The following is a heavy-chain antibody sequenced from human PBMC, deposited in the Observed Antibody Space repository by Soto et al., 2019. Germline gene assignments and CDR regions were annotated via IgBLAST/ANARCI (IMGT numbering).Heavy chain of an antibody. J-gene: IGHJ4*02. V-gene: IGHV3-66*01. CDR2: IYSGGST. Sequence: PGGSLRLSCAASGFTVSSNYMSWVRQAPGKGLEWVSVIYSGGSTYYADSVKGRFTISRDNSKNTLYLQMNSLRAEVTAVYYCARGLYSGWHYFDYWGQGTLVTVSS. CDR1: GFTVSSNY. CDR3: ARGLYSGWHYFDY. D-gene: IGHD5-12*01.